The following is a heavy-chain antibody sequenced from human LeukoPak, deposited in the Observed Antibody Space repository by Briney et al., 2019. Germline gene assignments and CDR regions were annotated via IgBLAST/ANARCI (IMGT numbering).Heavy chain of an antibody. CDR3: AREAYYYDSSGQNTLGY. J-gene: IGHJ4*02. V-gene: IGHV4-59*12. Sequence: SETLSLTCTVSGGSISSFYWSWIRQPPGKGLEWIGYIYYTGSTNYNSSLKSRVTISVDTSKNQFSLKLSSVTAADTAVYYCAREAYYYDSSGQNTLGYWGQGTLVTVSS. CDR1: GGSISSFY. CDR2: IYYTGST. D-gene: IGHD3-22*01.